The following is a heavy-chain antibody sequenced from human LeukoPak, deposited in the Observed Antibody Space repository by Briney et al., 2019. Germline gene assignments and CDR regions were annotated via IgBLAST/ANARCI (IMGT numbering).Heavy chain of an antibody. Sequence: ASVKVSCKASGYTFTTYAMNWVRQAPGQGLEWMGWINLNTGNPTYAQGFTGRFVFSLDKSVSTAYLQISSLKAEDTAVYYCARLAAAHDYWGQGTLVTVSS. CDR1: GYTFTTYA. CDR3: ARLAAAHDY. D-gene: IGHD6-13*01. J-gene: IGHJ4*02. V-gene: IGHV7-4-1*02. CDR2: INLNTGNP.